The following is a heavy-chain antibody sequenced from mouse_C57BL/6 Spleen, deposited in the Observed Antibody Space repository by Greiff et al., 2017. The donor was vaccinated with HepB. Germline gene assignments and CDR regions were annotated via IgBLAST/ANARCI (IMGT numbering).Heavy chain of an antibody. J-gene: IGHJ4*01. V-gene: IGHV14-4*01. CDR3: TYRGLLGYAMDY. D-gene: IGHD2-3*01. CDR2: IDPENGDT. CDR1: GFNIKDDY. Sequence: EVQLQQSGAELVRPGASVKLSCTASGFNIKDDYMHWVKQRPEQGLEWIGWIDPENGDTEYASKFQGKATITADTSSNTADLQLSSLTSEDTAVYYCTYRGLLGYAMDYWGQGTSVTVSS.